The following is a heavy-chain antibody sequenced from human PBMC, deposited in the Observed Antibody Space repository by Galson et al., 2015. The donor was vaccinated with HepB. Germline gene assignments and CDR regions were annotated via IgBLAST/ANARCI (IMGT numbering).Heavy chain of an antibody. V-gene: IGHV3-74*03. J-gene: IGHJ6*02. Sequence: SLRLSCAASGFTFSSYWMHWVRQAPGKGLVWVSRISSDGRTIMYADSVKGRFTVSRDNAKNTMYLQMNSLTAEDSAVYYCARDGGGLAVWGQGTTVTVSS. CDR3: ARDGGGLAV. CDR2: ISSDGRTI. D-gene: IGHD3-16*01. CDR1: GFTFSSYW.